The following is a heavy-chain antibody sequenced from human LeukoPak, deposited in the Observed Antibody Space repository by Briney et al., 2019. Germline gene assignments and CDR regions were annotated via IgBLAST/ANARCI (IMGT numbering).Heavy chain of an antibody. J-gene: IGHJ5*02. V-gene: IGHV3-20*01. D-gene: IGHD2-2*01. CDR1: GFTFEDYG. CDR3: ARRYCSSTSCYSGLFDP. CDR2: INWNGGST. Sequence: PGGSLRPSCAASGFTFEDYGMTWVRQAPGKGLEWVSGINWNGGSTGYADSVKGRFTISRDNAKNSLYLQMNSLRVEDTALYHCARRYCSSTSCYSGLFDPWGQGTLVTVSS.